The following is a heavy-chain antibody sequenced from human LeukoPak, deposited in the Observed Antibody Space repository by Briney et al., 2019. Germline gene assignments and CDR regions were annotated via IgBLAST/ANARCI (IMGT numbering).Heavy chain of an antibody. CDR2: ISGSGDGT. CDR1: GFIFSNYA. Sequence: GGSLRLSCAASGFIFSNYAMTWVRQAPWKGLEWVSGISGSGDGTYYADSVKGRFTISRDNSKNTLYLQMNSLRAEDTAVYYCAKGIRAGYKQYYFDYWGQGTLVTVSS. CDR3: AKGIRAGYKQYYFDY. V-gene: IGHV3-23*01. J-gene: IGHJ4*02. D-gene: IGHD5-24*01.